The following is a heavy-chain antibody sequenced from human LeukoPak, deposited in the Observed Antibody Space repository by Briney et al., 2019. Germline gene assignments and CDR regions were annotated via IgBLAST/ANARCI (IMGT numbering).Heavy chain of an antibody. V-gene: IGHV4-59*12. CDR2: IYYSGST. CDR3: ARFVGAHGGY. Sequence: SETLSLTCTVSGGSISSYYWSWIRQPPGKGLEWIGYIYYSGSTNYNPSLKSRVTISVDTSKNQFSLKLSSVTAADTAVYYCARFVGAHGGYWGQGTLVTVSS. D-gene: IGHD4/OR15-4a*01. J-gene: IGHJ4*02. CDR1: GGSISSYY.